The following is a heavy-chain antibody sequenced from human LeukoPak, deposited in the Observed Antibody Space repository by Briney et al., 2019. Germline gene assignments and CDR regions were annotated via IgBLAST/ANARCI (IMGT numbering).Heavy chain of an antibody. CDR2: VADDEKTI. D-gene: IGHD6-19*01. CDR1: GFTFTGHS. Sequence: GGSLRLSCVASGFTFTGHSMHWVRQAPGKGLEWVAVVADDEKTIFYADSLKGRFTVSRDNSKNTLYLQMNSLRPGDTAVYYCAKWVAGTPSSDYWGQGTLVTVSS. J-gene: IGHJ4*02. V-gene: IGHV3-30-3*02. CDR3: AKWVAGTPSSDY.